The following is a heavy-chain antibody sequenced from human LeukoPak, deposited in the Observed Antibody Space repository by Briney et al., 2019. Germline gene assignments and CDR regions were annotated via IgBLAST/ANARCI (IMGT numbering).Heavy chain of an antibody. CDR2: IYYSGSA. CDR1: GGSNSSYQ. V-gene: IGHV4-59*01. J-gene: IGHJ4*02. CDR3: ARANQQLSDLDY. D-gene: IGHD6-13*01. Sequence: SETLSLTCTVSGGSNSSYQWRWIRQPPGKGLEWIGYIYYSGSANYNPSLKSRVTISADTSKNQFSLKLTSVTAADTAVYYCARANQQLSDLDYWGQGALVTVSS.